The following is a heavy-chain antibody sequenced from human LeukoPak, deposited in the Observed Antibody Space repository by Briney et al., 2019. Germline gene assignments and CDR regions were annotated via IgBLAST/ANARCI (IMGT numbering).Heavy chain of an antibody. Sequence: SVKVSCKASGGTFSSYAISWVRQAPGQGLEWMGRIIPILGIANYAQKFQGRVTITADKSTSTAYMELSSLRSEDTAVYYCASPKGSSSWYRSPYYYYGMDVWGQGTTVAVSS. CDR1: GGTFSSYA. CDR3: ASPKGSSSWYRSPYYYYGMDV. D-gene: IGHD6-13*01. CDR2: IIPILGIA. V-gene: IGHV1-69*04. J-gene: IGHJ6*02.